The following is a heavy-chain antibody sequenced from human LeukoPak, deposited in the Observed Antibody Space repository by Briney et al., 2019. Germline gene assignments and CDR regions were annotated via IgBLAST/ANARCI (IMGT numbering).Heavy chain of an antibody. CDR1: GFTFSSYS. D-gene: IGHD2-15*01. CDR3: ARGVSRYCSGGSCYYFDY. CDR2: ISSSSSYI. Sequence: PGGSLRLSCAASGFTFSSYSMNWVRQAPGKGLEWVSSISSSSSYIYYADSVKGRFTISRDNAKNSLYLQMNSLRAEDTAVNYCARGVSRYCSGGSCYYFDYWGQGTLVTVSS. J-gene: IGHJ4*02. V-gene: IGHV3-21*01.